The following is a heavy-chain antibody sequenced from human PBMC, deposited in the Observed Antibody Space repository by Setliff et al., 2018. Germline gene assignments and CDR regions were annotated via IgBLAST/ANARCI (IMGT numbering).Heavy chain of an antibody. CDR1: GYTFTSYD. D-gene: IGHD2-8*01. J-gene: IGHJ6*02. CDR3: ARERVYATSGGYYYYYGMDV. CDR2: MNPNSGNT. Sequence: ASVKVSCKASGYTFTSYDINWVRQATGQGLEWMGWMNPNSGNTGYAQKFQGRVTITTDESTSTAYMELSSLRSEDTAVYYCARERVYATSGGYYYYYGMDVWGQGTTVTVS. V-gene: IGHV1-8*03.